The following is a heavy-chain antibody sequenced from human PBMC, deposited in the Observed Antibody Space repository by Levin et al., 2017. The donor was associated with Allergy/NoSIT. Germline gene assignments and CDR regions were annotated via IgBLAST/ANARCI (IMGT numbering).Heavy chain of an antibody. V-gene: IGHV3-30-3*01. CDR3: ARDLRLPASGPRLAVAGIRWDFDY. Sequence: GGSLRLSCAASGFTFSSYAMHWVRQAPGKGLEWVAVISYDGSNKYYADSVKGRFTISRDNSKNTLYLQMNSLRAEDTAVYYCARDLRLPASGPRLAVAGIRWDFDYWGQGTLVTVSS. CDR1: GFTFSSYA. CDR2: ISYDGSNK. D-gene: IGHD6-19*01. J-gene: IGHJ4*02.